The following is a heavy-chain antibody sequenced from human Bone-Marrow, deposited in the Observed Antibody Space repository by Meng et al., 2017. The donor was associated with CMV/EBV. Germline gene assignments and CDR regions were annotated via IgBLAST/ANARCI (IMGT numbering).Heavy chain of an antibody. CDR1: GFTFSTYW. V-gene: IGHV3-7*03. Sequence: GESLKISCAASGFTFSTYWMSWVRQAPGKGLEWVANLRQDGSQMFYVDSVKGRFTISRDNAKNSLYLQMNSLRAEDTAVYYCVRDAAMVAWDWGQGTLVTVSS. CDR2: LRQDGSQM. D-gene: IGHD5-18*01. J-gene: IGHJ4*02. CDR3: VRDAAMVAWD.